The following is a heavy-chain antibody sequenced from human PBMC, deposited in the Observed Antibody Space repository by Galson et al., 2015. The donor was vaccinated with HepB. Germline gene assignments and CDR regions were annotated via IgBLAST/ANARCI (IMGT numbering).Heavy chain of an antibody. CDR2: TYYRSKWYN. V-gene: IGHV6-1*01. J-gene: IGHJ6*03. Sequence: CAISGDSVSSNSAAWNWIRQSPSRGLEWLGRTYYRSKWYNDYAVSVKSRITINPDTSKNQFSLQLNSVTPEDTAVYYCARGVGDIVVVPAAHYYYYYMDVWGKGTTVTVSS. CDR3: ARGVGDIVVVPAAHYYYYYMDV. CDR1: GDSVSSNSAA. D-gene: IGHD2-2*01.